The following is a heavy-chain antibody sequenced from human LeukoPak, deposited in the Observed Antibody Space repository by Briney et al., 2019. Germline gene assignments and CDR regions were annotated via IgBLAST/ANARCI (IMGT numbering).Heavy chain of an antibody. CDR3: ARGSGYDHFDY. CDR1: GGSFSGYY. CDR2: INHSGST. Sequence: SETLSLTCAVYGGSFSGYYWSWIRQPPGKGLEWIGEINHSGSTNYNPSLESRVTISVDTSKNQFSLKLSSVTAADTAVYYCARGSGYDHFDYWGQGTLVTVSS. J-gene: IGHJ4*02. V-gene: IGHV4-34*01. D-gene: IGHD5-12*01.